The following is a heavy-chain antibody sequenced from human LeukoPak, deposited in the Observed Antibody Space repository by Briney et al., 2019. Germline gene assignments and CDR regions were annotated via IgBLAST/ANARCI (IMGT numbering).Heavy chain of an antibody. CDR3: ARGRFRSPNWFDP. D-gene: IGHD1-14*01. Sequence: SETLSLTCAVYGGSFSGYYRSWIRQPPGKGLEWIGEINHSGSTNYNPSLKSRVIISVDTSKNQFSLKLSSVTAADTAVYYCARGRFRSPNWFDPWGQGTLVTVSS. CDR1: GGSFSGYY. J-gene: IGHJ5*02. CDR2: INHSGST. V-gene: IGHV4-34*01.